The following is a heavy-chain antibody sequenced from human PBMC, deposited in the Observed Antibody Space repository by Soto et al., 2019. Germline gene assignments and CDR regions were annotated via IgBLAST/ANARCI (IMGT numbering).Heavy chain of an antibody. D-gene: IGHD5-18*01. CDR3: AKDRGYSYGLPDY. Sequence: EVQLVESGGGLVQPGRSLRLSCAASGFTFDDYAMHWVRQAPGKGLEWVSSISWNSGSIGYADSVKGRFTISRDNAKNSLYLQMNSLRAEDTALYYCAKDRGYSYGLPDYWGQGTLVTVSS. V-gene: IGHV3-9*01. CDR2: ISWNSGSI. J-gene: IGHJ4*02. CDR1: GFTFDDYA.